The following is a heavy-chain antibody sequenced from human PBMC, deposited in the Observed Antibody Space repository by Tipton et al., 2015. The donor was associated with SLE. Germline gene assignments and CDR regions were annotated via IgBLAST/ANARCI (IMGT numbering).Heavy chain of an antibody. CDR1: GGSFSGYY. V-gene: IGHV4-34*01. J-gene: IGHJ3*02. D-gene: IGHD6-13*01. CDR2: INHSGST. CDR3: ARWQQLVLGAFDI. Sequence: TLSLTCAVYGGSFSGYYWSWIRQPPGKGLEWIGEINHSGSTNHNPSLKSRVTISVDTSKNQFSLKLSSVTAADTAVYYCARWQQLVLGAFDIWGQGTMVTVSS.